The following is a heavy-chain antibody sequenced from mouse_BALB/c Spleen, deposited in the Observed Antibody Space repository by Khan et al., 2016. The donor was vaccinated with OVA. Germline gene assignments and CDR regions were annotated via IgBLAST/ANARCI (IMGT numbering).Heavy chain of an antibody. V-gene: IGHV5-9*02. CDR2: ISSTGTYT. D-gene: IGHD2-10*01. CDR1: GFAFNSYD. CDR3: TRPSYYGNPWFTY. Sequence: EVELVESGGGLVKPGGSLKLSCEVSGFAFNSYDMSWVRQTPEKRLEWVATISSTGTYTYYPDSVKGRVTISRDTARNTLYLQMSSLRSEDTALYYCTRPSYYGNPWFTYWGQGTLVTVSA. J-gene: IGHJ3*01.